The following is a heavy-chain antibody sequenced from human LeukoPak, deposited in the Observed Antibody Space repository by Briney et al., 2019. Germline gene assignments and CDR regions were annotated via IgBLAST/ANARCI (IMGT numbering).Heavy chain of an antibody. CDR3: AKDWQQWLPTGAFDI. CDR1: GFTFDDYA. D-gene: IGHD6-19*01. V-gene: IGHV3-9*03. CDR2: ISWNSGSI. J-gene: IGHJ3*02. Sequence: GGSLRLSCAASGFTFDDYAMHWVRQAPGKGLEWVSGISWNSGSIGYADSVKGRFTISRDNAKNSLYLRMNSLRAADMSLYYCAKDWQQWLPTGAFDIWSQGTMVTASS.